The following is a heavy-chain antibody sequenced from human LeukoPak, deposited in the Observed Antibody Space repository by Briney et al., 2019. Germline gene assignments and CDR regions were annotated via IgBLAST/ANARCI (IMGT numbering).Heavy chain of an antibody. Sequence: GGSLRLSCAASGFTFSSYSMNWVRQAPGKGLEWVSYISSSSSTIYYADSVKGRFTISRDNAENSLYLQMNSLRAEDTAVYYCARDHLYCSGGSCYFDYWGQGTLVTVSS. J-gene: IGHJ4*02. CDR2: ISSSSSTI. CDR1: GFTFSSYS. V-gene: IGHV3-48*01. CDR3: ARDHLYCSGGSCYFDY. D-gene: IGHD2-15*01.